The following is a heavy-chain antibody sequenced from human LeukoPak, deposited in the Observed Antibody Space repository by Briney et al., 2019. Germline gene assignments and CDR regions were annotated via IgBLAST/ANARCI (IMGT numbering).Heavy chain of an antibody. V-gene: IGHV3-74*01. CDR2: INSDGSSI. Sequence: PGRSLSLSCAASGFTFNIYWLHWVRQAPGKGLVWGAHINSDGSSITYAGSVKGRFTISRDNAKSTLYLQMNSLRAEDTAVYYCATDRGYSPDYWGQGTLVTVSS. CDR3: ATDRGYSPDY. J-gene: IGHJ4*02. D-gene: IGHD5-18*01. CDR1: GFTFNIYW.